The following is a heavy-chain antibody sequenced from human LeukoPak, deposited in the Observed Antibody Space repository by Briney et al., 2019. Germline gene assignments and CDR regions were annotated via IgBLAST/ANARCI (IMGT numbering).Heavy chain of an antibody. Sequence: VASVKVSCKASGYTFTDYYIHWVRQAPGQGLEWMGWMNPVIGGTNYAQKFKGRVTMTTDTSINTAYMDLRRLTSDDTAIYYCTTRGGDTLMRTEAFDYWGLGTLVTVSS. CDR1: GYTFTDYY. CDR2: MNPVIGGT. D-gene: IGHD3-16*01. V-gene: IGHV1-2*02. J-gene: IGHJ4*02. CDR3: TTRGGDTLMRTEAFDY.